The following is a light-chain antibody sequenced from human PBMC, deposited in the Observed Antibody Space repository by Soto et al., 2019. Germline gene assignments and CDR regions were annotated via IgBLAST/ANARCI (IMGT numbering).Light chain of an antibody. CDR3: CSYAGSSPYV. CDR1: NSDVGSYNL. CDR2: EVS. V-gene: IGLV2-23*02. J-gene: IGLJ1*01. Sequence: QSALTQPASVSGSPGQSITISCTGTNSDVGSYNLVSWYQQHPGKAPKLMIYEVSKRPSGVSNRFSGSKSGNTASLTISGLQADDEADYYCCSYAGSSPYVFGTGTKLTVL.